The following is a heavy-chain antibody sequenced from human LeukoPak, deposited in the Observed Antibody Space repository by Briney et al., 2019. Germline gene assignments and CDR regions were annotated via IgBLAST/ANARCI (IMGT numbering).Heavy chain of an antibody. CDR1: GFTFSYYG. J-gene: IGHJ4*02. CDR3: AKGRSSSWYVGDSDY. CDR2: IRYVERDK. V-gene: IGHV3-30*02. Sequence: GGSLRLSCVASGFTFSYYGMHWVRQAPGKGLEWVSFIRYVERDKYYAESVKGRFTISRDNSKNTLYLQMNSLRAEDTAVYYCAKGRSSSWYVGDSDYWGQGTLVTVSS. D-gene: IGHD6-13*01.